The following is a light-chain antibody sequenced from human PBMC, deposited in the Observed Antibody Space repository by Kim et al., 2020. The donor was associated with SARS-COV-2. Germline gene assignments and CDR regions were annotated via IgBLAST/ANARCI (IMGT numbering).Light chain of an antibody. CDR3: QQYRSHWT. J-gene: IGKJ1*01. V-gene: IGKV1-5*03. CDR2: QAS. Sequence: SASVGDRVTITCRASQSIDIWLAWYPQVPGNAPKLLIYQASSLESDVPSRFSGSGSGTEFTLTISSLQPDDFATYYCQQYRSHWTFGQGTKVDIK. CDR1: QSIDIW.